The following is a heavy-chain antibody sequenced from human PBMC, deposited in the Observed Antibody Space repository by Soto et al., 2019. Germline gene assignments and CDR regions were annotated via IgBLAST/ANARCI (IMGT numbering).Heavy chain of an antibody. Sequence: ASVKVSCKASGYTFTSYDISWVRQAPGQGLEWMGWISAYNGNTNYAQKLQGRVTMTTDTSTGTAYMELRSLRSDDTAVYYCARERDDSSGYYFSSEYFQPWGQGNVVTVSS. V-gene: IGHV1-18*01. CDR2: ISAYNGNT. CDR3: ARERDDSSGYYFSSEYFQP. CDR1: GYTFTSYD. J-gene: IGHJ1*01. D-gene: IGHD3-22*01.